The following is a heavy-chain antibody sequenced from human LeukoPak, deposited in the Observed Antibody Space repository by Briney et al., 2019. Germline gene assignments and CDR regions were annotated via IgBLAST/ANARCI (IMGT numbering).Heavy chain of an antibody. CDR2: INPSSGGI. Sequence: ASVKVSCKASGGIFSSFAITWVRQAPGQGLEWMGWINPSSGGIYSAQKFQGWVTMTRDTSIKTAYMELSRLKPDDTAVYYCARAQLSRYFDRGGMDVWGQGTTVTVSS. J-gene: IGHJ6*02. CDR1: GGIFSSFA. V-gene: IGHV1-2*04. D-gene: IGHD3-9*01. CDR3: ARAQLSRYFDRGGMDV.